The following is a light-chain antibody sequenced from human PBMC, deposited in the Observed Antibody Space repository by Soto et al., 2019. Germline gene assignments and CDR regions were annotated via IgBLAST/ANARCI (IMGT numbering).Light chain of an antibody. J-gene: IGKJ1*01. V-gene: IGKV4-1*01. CDR2: WAS. Sequence: DIVMTQSPDSLPVSLGERATINCKSSQSILYSSNNKNYLAWYQQTPGQPPKLLIYWASTRESGVPDRFSGSGSGTDFTLTISSLQAEDVAVYYCQQYYSTPGTFGQGTKVDIK. CDR3: QQYYSTPGT. CDR1: QSILYSSNNKNY.